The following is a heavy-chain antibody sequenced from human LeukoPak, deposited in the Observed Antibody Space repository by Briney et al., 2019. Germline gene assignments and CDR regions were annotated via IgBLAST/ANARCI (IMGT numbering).Heavy chain of an antibody. J-gene: IGHJ4*02. CDR1: GFTFSNYG. D-gene: IGHD1-26*01. CDR3: AKAEGATEAVYFDY. V-gene: IGHV3-30*18. Sequence: GGSLRLSCAASGFTFSNYGMHWVRQAPGKGLEWVAGISYDGSNKDYADSLEGRFTISRDNSKNTLYLQMNSLRAEDTAVYYCAKAEGATEAVYFDYWGQGTLVTVSS. CDR2: ISYDGSNK.